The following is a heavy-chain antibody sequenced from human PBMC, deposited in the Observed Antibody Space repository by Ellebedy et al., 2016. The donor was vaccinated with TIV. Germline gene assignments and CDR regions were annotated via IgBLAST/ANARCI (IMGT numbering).Heavy chain of an antibody. CDR3: ARGYTAMVSQDWFDP. CDR1: GYTFTSYG. J-gene: IGHJ5*02. V-gene: IGHV1-18*04. Sequence: AASVKVSCKASGYTFTSYGISWVRQAPGQGLEWMGWISAYNGNTNYAQKLQGRVTMTTDTSTSTAYMELRSLRSDDTAVYYCARGYTAMVSQDWFDPWGQGTLVTVSS. CDR2: ISAYNGNT. D-gene: IGHD5-18*01.